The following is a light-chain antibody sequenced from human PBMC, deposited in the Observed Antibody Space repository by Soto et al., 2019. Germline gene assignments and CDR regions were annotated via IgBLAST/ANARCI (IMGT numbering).Light chain of an antibody. CDR2: EVN. Sequence: QSVLTQPASVSGSPGQSITISCTGTSSDVGGYNYVSWYQQHPGKAPKLMIYEVNNRPSGVSNRFSGSKSGNTASLTISGLQAEDEADYYCISYTSSITYVFGTGTKLTVL. V-gene: IGLV2-14*01. CDR1: SSDVGGYNY. CDR3: ISYTSSITYV. J-gene: IGLJ1*01.